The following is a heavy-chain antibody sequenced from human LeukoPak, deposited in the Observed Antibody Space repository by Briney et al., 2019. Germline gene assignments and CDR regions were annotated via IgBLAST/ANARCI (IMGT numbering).Heavy chain of an antibody. CDR1: GYTFTGYY. CDR2: INPNSGGT. Sequence: GASVKVSCKASGYTFTGYYMHWVRQAPGQGLEWMGWINPNSGGTNYAQKFQGRVTMTRDTSISTAYMELSRLRSDDTAVYYCASLTYGSGSSSRPDYWGQGTLVTVSS. CDR3: ASLTYGSGSSSRPDY. J-gene: IGHJ4*02. D-gene: IGHD3-10*01. V-gene: IGHV1-2*02.